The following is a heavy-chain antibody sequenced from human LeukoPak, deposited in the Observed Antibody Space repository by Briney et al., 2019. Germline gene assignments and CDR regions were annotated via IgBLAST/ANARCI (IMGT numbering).Heavy chain of an antibody. Sequence: GGSLRLSCAASGFSFSSYAMHWVRQAPGKGLEWVAFISYDGSKTYYAESVKGRFIISRDNSKNTLYLQMNSLRPEDTAVYYCARFGSGRRYFDYWGQGTLVTVSS. V-gene: IGHV3-30-3*01. CDR1: GFSFSSYA. CDR2: ISYDGSKT. D-gene: IGHD3-10*01. J-gene: IGHJ4*02. CDR3: ARFGSGRRYFDY.